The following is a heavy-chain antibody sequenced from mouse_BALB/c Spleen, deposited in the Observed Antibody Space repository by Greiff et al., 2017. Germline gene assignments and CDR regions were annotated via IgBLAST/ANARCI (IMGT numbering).Heavy chain of an antibody. J-gene: IGHJ3*01. V-gene: IGHV1-80*01. CDR2: IYPGDGDT. Sequence: QVQLQQSGAELVRPGSSVKISCKASGYAFSSYWMNWVKQRPGQGLEWIGQIYPGDGDTNYNGKFKGKATLTADKSSSTAYMQLSSLTSEDSAVYFCARSGDVAWFAYWGQGTLVTGSA. D-gene: IGHD1-3*01. CDR3: ARSGDVAWFAY. CDR1: GYAFSSYW.